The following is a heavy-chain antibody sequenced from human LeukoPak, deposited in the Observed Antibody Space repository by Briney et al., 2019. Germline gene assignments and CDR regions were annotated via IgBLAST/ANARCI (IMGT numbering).Heavy chain of an antibody. V-gene: IGHV3-30*02. J-gene: IGHJ4*02. D-gene: IGHD3-22*01. CDR1: GFTFSSYG. CDR3: AKDHLYYDSSGYLDY. Sequence: GGSLRLSCAASGFTFSSYGMHWVRQAPGKGLKWVAFIRYDGSNKYYADSVKGRFTISRDNSKNTLYLQMNSLRAEDTAVYYCAKDHLYYDSSGYLDYWGQGTLVTVSS. CDR2: IRYDGSNK.